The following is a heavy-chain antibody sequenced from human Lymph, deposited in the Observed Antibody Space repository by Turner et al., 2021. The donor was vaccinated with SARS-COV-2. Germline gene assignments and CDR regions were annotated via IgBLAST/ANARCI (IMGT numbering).Heavy chain of an antibody. D-gene: IGHD1-26*01. CDR2: IGYDGSNK. J-gene: IGHJ4*02. Sequence: QVQLVESGGGVVQPGRFLRHACAASGFTFSTYGMPWVRQAPGQGLEWVAVIGYDGSNKYYADSVKGRFTISRDNSKNTLYLQMNSLRAEDTAVYYCAREGEVGATGFDCWGQGTLVTVSS. V-gene: IGHV3-33*01. CDR3: AREGEVGATGFDC. CDR1: GFTFSTYG.